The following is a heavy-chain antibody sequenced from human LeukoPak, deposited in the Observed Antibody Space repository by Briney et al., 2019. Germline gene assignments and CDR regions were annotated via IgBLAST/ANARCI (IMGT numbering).Heavy chain of an antibody. V-gene: IGHV3-64D*06. Sequence: GGAPRISFLTPWFSLSSYSKHLGRPAPGGGPGYVSAIGPSGTSTYFADSVKGRFTISRDNSKNTVYLQMSSLRTEDTAVYFCTGSTTGYYSYWGQGTLVTVSS. CDR3: TGSTTGYYSY. J-gene: IGHJ4*02. D-gene: IGHD3-9*01. CDR2: IGPSGTST. CDR1: WFSLSSYS.